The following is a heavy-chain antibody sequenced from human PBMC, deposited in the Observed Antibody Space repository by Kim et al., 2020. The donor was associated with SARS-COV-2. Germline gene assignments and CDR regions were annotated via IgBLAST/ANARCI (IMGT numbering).Heavy chain of an antibody. CDR2: ISGSGGST. V-gene: IGHV3-23*01. CDR3: AGYCSGGSCLTFGAFDI. D-gene: IGHD2-15*01. Sequence: LSLTCAASGFTFSSYAMSWVRQAPGKGLEWVSAISGSGGSTYYADSVKGRFTISRDNSKNTLYLQMYSLRAEDTAVYYCAGYCSGGSCLTFGAFDIWGQGTMVTVSS. CDR1: GFTFSSYA. J-gene: IGHJ3*02.